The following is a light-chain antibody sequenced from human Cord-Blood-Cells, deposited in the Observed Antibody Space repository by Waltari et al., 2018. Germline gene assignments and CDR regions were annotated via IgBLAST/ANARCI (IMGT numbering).Light chain of an antibody. CDR1: SSGVGSYNL. CDR3: CSYAGSSTLV. V-gene: IGLV2-23*01. J-gene: IGLJ3*02. CDR2: EGS. Sequence: QSALTQPASVSGSPGQSITISCTGTSSGVGSYNLVSWYQQPPGKAPKLMIYEGSKRPSGVSNRFSGSKSGNTASLTISGLQAEDEADYYCCSYAGSSTLVFGGGTKLTVL.